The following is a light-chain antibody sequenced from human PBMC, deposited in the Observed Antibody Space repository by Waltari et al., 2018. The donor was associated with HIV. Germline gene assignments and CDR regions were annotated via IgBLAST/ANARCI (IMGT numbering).Light chain of an antibody. J-gene: IGKJ1*01. V-gene: IGKV4-1*01. CDR1: QSVLYSSNNKNY. CDR2: WAS. Sequence: DIVMTQSPDSLAVSLGERAPITCKSSQSVLYSSNNKNYLAWYQQKPGQPPKLLIYWASTRESGVPDRFSGSGSGTDFTLTISSLQAEDVAVYYCQQYYSTPRWTFGQGTKVEIK. CDR3: QQYYSTPRWT.